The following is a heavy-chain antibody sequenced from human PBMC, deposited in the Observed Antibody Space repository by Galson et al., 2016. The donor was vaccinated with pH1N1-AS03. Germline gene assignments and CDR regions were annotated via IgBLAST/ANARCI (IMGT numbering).Heavy chain of an antibody. D-gene: IGHD5-18*01. CDR1: GFTVSSSH. CDR3: ANPRASGTTMVTRLDY. CDR2: ISGADLST. J-gene: IGHJ4*02. Sequence: LRLSCAASGFTVSSSHMNWVRQAPGKGLEWVSSISGADLSTYYADSVKGRFTVSRDNSKNTLYLQMNGLRAEDTAIYYCANPRASGTTMVTRLDYWGQGTLVTVSS. V-gene: IGHV3-23*01.